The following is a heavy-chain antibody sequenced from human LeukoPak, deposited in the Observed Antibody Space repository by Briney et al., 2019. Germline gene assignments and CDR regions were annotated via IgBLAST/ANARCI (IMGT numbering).Heavy chain of an antibody. Sequence: SETLSLTCIVSGGSISSSRYYWGWIRQPPGKGLEWIGRIYYSGSTHYNPSVKSRVTISLDTSKNQFSLKLRSVTAADTSVYYCARHCGGSTGNWFDPWGQGTLVTVSS. CDR1: GGSISSSRYY. V-gene: IGHV4-39*01. CDR2: IYYSGST. CDR3: ARHCGGSTGNWFDP. D-gene: IGHD2-21*01. J-gene: IGHJ5*02.